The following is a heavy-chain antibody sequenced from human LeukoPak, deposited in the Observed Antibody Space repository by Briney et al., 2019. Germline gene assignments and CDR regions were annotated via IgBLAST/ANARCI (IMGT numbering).Heavy chain of an antibody. CDR1: GLTFSGFE. CDR3: AKGIYSSGWSYFDY. V-gene: IGHV3-23*01. Sequence: PGGSLRLSCVGSGLTFSGFEMNWDRQAPGKGLEWVSTLSGSGITTYYANSVKGRFTISRDNSKNTLYLQMNSLRAEDTAVYYCAKGIYSSGWSYFDYWGHGTLVTVSS. D-gene: IGHD6-19*01. J-gene: IGHJ4*01. CDR2: LSGSGITT.